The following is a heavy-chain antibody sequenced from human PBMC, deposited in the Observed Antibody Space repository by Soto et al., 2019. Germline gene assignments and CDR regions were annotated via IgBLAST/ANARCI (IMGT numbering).Heavy chain of an antibody. D-gene: IGHD5-18*01. J-gene: IGHJ3*02. CDR1: GGSISSGDYY. Sequence: QVQLQESGPGLVKPSQTLSLTCTVSGGSISSGDYYWSWISQPPGKGLEWIGYIYYSGSTYYNPSLKSRVTISVDTSKHQFSLKLSSVTAADTAVYYCARAPPLKYTYGLRGAFDIWGQGTMVTVSS. CDR2: IYYSGST. V-gene: IGHV4-30-4*01. CDR3: ARAPPLKYTYGLRGAFDI.